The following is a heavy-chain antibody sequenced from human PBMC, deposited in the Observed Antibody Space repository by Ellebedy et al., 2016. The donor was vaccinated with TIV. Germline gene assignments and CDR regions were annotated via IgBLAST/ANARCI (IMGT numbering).Heavy chain of an antibody. CDR1: GFTFSDYY. Sequence: GGSLRLSCAASGFTFSDYYMSWIRQAPGKGLEWVSYISSSGSTIYYADSVKGRFTISRDNAKNSLYLQMNSLRAEDTAVYYCARVYGDYWSGFRYFDYWGQGTLVTVSS. D-gene: IGHD4-17*01. V-gene: IGHV3-11*01. J-gene: IGHJ4*02. CDR2: ISSSGSTI. CDR3: ARVYGDYWSGFRYFDY.